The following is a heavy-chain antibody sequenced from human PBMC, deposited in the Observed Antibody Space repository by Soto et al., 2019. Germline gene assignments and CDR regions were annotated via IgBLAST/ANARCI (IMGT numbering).Heavy chain of an antibody. V-gene: IGHV4-59*01. Sequence: PSEILSLTCTVSGGSISAYYWTWIRQPPGKELEWIGYISYTGSTNYNPSLKSRVTISVDTSKNQFSLKLTSVTAADTAVYYCAREGYSSSWYLAGAFDLWGQGTMVTVSS. CDR1: GGSISAYY. CDR2: ISYTGST. D-gene: IGHD6-13*01. J-gene: IGHJ3*01. CDR3: AREGYSSSWYLAGAFDL.